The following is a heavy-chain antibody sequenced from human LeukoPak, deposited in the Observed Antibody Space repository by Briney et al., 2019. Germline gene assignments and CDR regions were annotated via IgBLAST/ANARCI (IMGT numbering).Heavy chain of an antibody. CDR3: ARTENYIPEGLFDP. CDR1: DGSISNYY. V-gene: IGHV4-59*08. Sequence: PSETLSLTCTLSDGSISNYYWSWIRQPPGKGLEWIGYIYYSGSTNYNPSLKSRVTISVDTSKNQFSLKLSSVTAADTAVYYCARTENYIPEGLFDPWGQGTLVTVSS. D-gene: IGHD5-24*01. CDR2: IYYSGST. J-gene: IGHJ5*02.